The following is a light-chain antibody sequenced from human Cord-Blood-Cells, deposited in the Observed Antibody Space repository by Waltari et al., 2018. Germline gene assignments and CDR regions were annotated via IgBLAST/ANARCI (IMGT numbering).Light chain of an antibody. Sequence: QSALTQPRSLSGSPGQSVTISCTGTSSDVGGYNYVSWYQQHPGKAPKLMIYDVSKRPSGVPDRFSGSKSGNTASLTISGRQSENEADYYCCSYAGGDTLVFGGGTKLTVL. J-gene: IGLJ2*01. CDR1: SSDVGGYNY. V-gene: IGLV2-11*01. CDR3: CSYAGGDTLV. CDR2: DVS.